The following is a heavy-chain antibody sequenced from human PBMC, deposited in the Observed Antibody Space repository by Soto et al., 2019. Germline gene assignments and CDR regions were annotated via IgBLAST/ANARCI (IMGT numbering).Heavy chain of an antibody. V-gene: IGHV3-23*01. D-gene: IGHD2-2*03. CDR1: GFTFSNFA. CDR2: ISSGDGNT. Sequence: EVQLLESGGGLVQPGGSLRLSCAASGFTFSNFAMSWVRQAPGKGLEWVSGISSGDGNTYYADSVKGRFTISRDNAKDTLYLQMDSLGAEDTAIYYCAKDPRPGYDNVWHYFDSWGQGTLVTVSS. J-gene: IGHJ4*02. CDR3: AKDPRPGYDNVWHYFDS.